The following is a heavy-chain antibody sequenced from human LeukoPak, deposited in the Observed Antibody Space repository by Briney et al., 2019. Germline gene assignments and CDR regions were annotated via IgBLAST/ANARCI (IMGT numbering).Heavy chain of an antibody. V-gene: IGHV1-2*02. J-gene: IGHJ5*02. D-gene: IGHD1-26*01. CDR2: INPNSGGT. Sequence: ASVKVSCKASGYTFTGYYMHWVRQAPGQGLEWMGWINPNSGGTNYAQKFQGRVTMTRDTSISTAYMELSRLRSDDTAVYYCARDLLTGASGSYNWFDPWSQGTLVTLSA. CDR1: GYTFTGYY. CDR3: ARDLLTGASGSYNWFDP.